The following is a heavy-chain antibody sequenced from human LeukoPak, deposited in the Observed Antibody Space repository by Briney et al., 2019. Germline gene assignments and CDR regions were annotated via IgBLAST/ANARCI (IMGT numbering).Heavy chain of an antibody. D-gene: IGHD1-26*01. CDR3: ARAVWGVGASDF. CDR2: ISSSGSTI. Sequence: GGSLRLSCAASGFTFSDYYMSWIRQAPGKGREGVSYISSSGSTIYYADSVKGRFTISRDNAKNSLYLQMNSLRIEDTAVYYCARAVWGVGASDFWGQGTLVTVSS. CDR1: GFTFSDYY. V-gene: IGHV3-11*01. J-gene: IGHJ4*02.